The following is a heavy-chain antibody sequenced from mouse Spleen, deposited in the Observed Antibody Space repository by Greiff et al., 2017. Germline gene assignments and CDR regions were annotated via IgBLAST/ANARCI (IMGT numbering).Heavy chain of an antibody. D-gene: IGHD1-1*01. V-gene: IGHV5-17*01. CDR2: ISSGSSTI. CDR1: GFTFSDYG. Sequence: DVQLVESGGGLVKPGGSLKLSCAASGFTFSDYGMHWVRQAPEKGLEWVAYISSGSSTIYYADTVKGRFTISRDNAKNTLFLQMTSLRSEDTAMYYCARDWDYDGSYPDYWGQGTTLTVSS. J-gene: IGHJ2*01. CDR3: ARDWDYDGSYPDY.